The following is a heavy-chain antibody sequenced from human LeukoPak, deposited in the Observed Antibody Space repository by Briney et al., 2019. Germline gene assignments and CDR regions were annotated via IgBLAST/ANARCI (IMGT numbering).Heavy chain of an antibody. V-gene: IGHV3-21*01. D-gene: IGHD6-13*01. CDR3: AKDPVRIAAAGIMDYFDY. J-gene: IGHJ4*02. CDR1: GFTFSSYS. Sequence: GGSLRLSCAASGFTFSSYSMNWVRQAPGKGLEWVSSISSSSSYIYYADSVKGRFTISRDNSKNTLYLQMNSLRAEDTAVYYCAKDPVRIAAAGIMDYFDYWGQGTLVTVSS. CDR2: ISSSSSYI.